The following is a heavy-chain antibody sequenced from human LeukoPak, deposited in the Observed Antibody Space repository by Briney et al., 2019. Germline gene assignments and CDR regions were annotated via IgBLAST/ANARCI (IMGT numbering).Heavy chain of an antibody. CDR1: GFTFDDYA. CDR2: ISGDGGST. Sequence: GSLSLSCAASGFTFDDYAMHWVRQAPGKGLEWVSLISGDGGSTYYADSVKGRFTISRDNSKNSLYLQMNSLRTEDTALYYCAKDRIAAAGTNYYYYYMDVWGKGTTVTVSS. V-gene: IGHV3-43*02. CDR3: AKDRIAAAGTNYYYYYMDV. J-gene: IGHJ6*03. D-gene: IGHD6-13*01.